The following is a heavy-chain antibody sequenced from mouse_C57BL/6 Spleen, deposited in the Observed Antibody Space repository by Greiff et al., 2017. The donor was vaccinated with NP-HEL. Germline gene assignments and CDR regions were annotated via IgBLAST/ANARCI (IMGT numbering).Heavy chain of an antibody. D-gene: IGHD2-1*01. CDR2: IYPGSGST. V-gene: IGHV1-55*01. CDR3: ARNRYGNLYALDY. J-gene: IGHJ4*01. CDR1: GYTFTSYW. Sequence: QVQLQQPGAELVKPGASVKMSCKASGYTFTSYWITWVKQRPGQGLEWIGDIYPGSGSTNYNEKFKSKATLTVDTSSSTAYMPLSSLTSEDSAVYYCARNRYGNLYALDYWGQATSVTVSS.